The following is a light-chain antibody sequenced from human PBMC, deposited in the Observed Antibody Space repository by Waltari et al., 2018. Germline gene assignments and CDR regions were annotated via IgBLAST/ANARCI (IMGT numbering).Light chain of an antibody. CDR1: QSVLHTSNNKNY. CDR3: QQYYTAGRT. J-gene: IGKJ1*01. V-gene: IGKV4-1*01. CDR2: WAS. Sequence: DIVMTQSPDSLAVSLGEGATINCKSSQSVLHTSNNKNYLAWYQQKPGQPPKMLIYWASTREAGVPDRFSGSGSGTEFTLTISSLQAEDVAVYYCQQYYTAGRTFGQGTKVEIK.